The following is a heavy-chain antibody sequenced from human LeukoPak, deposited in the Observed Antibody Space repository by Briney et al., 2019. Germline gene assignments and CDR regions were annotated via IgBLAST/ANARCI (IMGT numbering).Heavy chain of an antibody. CDR2: IRNKARSYST. V-gene: IGHV3-72*01. CDR3: TSVSAGLVEY. J-gene: IGHJ4*02. CDR1: GFDFSEHW. Sequence: GGSLRLSCGAFGFDFSEHWMDWVRQAPGKGREWVGRIRNKARSYSTEYAASVRGRFIISRDDSKNLLYLQMNSLKTEDTAVYYCTSVSAGLVEYWGQGTLVIVSS.